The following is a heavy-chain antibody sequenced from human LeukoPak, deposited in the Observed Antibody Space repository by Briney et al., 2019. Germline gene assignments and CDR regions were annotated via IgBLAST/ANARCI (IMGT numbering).Heavy chain of an antibody. CDR1: GGSFSGYY. CDR3: ARGEHYSNYFDS. CDR2: VSHSGTT. Sequence: SETLSLTCAVYGGSFSGYYWTWIRQPPGKGLEWVGEVSHSGTTNYNASLKSRVTISLDTSKNQFSLKLTSVTAADTAVYYCARGEHYSNYFDSWGQGTLVTVSS. J-gene: IGHJ4*02. D-gene: IGHD4-11*01. V-gene: IGHV4-34*01.